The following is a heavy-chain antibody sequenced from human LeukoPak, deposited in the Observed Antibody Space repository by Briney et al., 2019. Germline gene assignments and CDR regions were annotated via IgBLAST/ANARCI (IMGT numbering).Heavy chain of an antibody. J-gene: IGHJ4*02. V-gene: IGHV3-21*04. CDR2: ISSTSSDI. Sequence: GGSLRLSCVASGFAFETYTMNWVRQAPGKGLEWVSFISSTSSDINYADSVRDRFTISRDNAKNSLFLQMDSLRVEDTAVYYCAKGLFSGYDKYLDYWGQGTLVTVSS. CDR3: AKGLFSGYDKYLDY. CDR1: GFAFETYT. D-gene: IGHD5-12*01.